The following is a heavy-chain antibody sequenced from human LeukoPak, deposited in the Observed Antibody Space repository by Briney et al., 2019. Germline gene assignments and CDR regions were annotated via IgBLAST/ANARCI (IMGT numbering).Heavy chain of an antibody. Sequence: SETLSLTCTVSGGSISSYYWSWIRQPAGKGLEWIGRIYASGSTNSNPSLKSRVTISVDTSKNQFSLKLSSVTAADTAVYYCARARGRNLIGGGFMDVWGKGTTVTVSS. V-gene: IGHV4-4*07. CDR1: GGSISSYY. CDR2: IYASGST. D-gene: IGHD2-15*01. J-gene: IGHJ6*03. CDR3: ARARGRNLIGGGFMDV.